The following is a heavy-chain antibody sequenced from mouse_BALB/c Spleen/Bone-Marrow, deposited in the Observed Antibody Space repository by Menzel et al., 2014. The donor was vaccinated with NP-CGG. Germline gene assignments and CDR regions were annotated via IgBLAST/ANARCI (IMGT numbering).Heavy chain of an antibody. D-gene: IGHD1-1*01. V-gene: IGHV5-17*02. CDR3: ARSGIGYYYGSNSYAMDY. J-gene: IGHJ4*01. Sequence: EVQLQQSGGGLVQPGGSRKLSCAASGFTFSSFGMHWVRQAPEKGLEWVAYISSGSSTIYYADAVKGRFTISRDNPKNTLFLQMTGLRSEDTAMYYCARSGIGYYYGSNSYAMDYWGQGTSVTVSS. CDR1: GFTFSSFG. CDR2: ISSGSSTI.